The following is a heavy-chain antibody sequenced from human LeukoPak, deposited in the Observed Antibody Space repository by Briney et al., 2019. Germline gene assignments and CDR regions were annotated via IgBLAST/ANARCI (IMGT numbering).Heavy chain of an antibody. CDR3: ARVFSRSYGHPPRARQLDY. Sequence: SETLSLTCAVYGGSFSGYYWSWIRQPPGKGLEWIGEINHSGSTNYNPSLKSRVTISVDTSKNQFSLKLSSVTAADTAVYYCARVFSRSYGHPPRARQLDYWGQGTLVTVSS. CDR1: GGSFSGYY. CDR2: INHSGST. J-gene: IGHJ4*02. V-gene: IGHV4-34*01. D-gene: IGHD5-18*01.